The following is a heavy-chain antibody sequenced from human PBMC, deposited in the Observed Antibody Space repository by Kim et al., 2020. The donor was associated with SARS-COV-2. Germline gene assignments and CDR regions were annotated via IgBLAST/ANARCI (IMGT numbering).Heavy chain of an antibody. CDR3: ARLAIMVRGVIITNPPFDY. J-gene: IGHJ4*02. V-gene: IGHV4-39*01. CDR2: IYYSGST. D-gene: IGHD3-10*01. CDR1: GGSISSSSYY. Sequence: SETLSLTCTVSGGSISSSSYYWGWIRQPPGKGLEWIGSIYYSGSTYYNPSLKSRVTISVDTSKNQFSLKLSSVTAADTAVYYCARLAIMVRGVIITNPPFDYWGQGTLVTVSS.